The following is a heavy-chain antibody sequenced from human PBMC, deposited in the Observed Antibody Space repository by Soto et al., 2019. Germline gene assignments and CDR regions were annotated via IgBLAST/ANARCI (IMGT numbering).Heavy chain of an antibody. Sequence: SVKVSCKASGGTFSSYATSWVRQAPGQGLEWMGGIIPIFGTANYAQKFQGRITITADESTSTAYMELSSLRSEDTAVYYCARGRRNCSGGSCYSYSDYYYGMDVWGQGTTVTVSS. V-gene: IGHV1-69*13. D-gene: IGHD2-15*01. CDR3: ARGRRNCSGGSCYSYSDYYYGMDV. CDR2: IIPIFGTA. CDR1: GGTFSSYA. J-gene: IGHJ6*02.